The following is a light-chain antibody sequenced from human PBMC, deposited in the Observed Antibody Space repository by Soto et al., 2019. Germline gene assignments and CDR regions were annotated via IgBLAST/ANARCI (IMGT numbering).Light chain of an antibody. CDR2: GAT. CDR3: QQYNNWPLT. J-gene: IGKJ4*01. CDR1: QTVRDN. V-gene: IGKV3D-15*01. Sequence: EVVMTQSPATLSVSPGERATLSCRASQTVRDNLGWYQQKPGQPPRLLIYGATTRATGIPARFSGSGSGTEFTLTISSLQSEDFAVYYCQQYNNWPLTFGGGTKVDSK.